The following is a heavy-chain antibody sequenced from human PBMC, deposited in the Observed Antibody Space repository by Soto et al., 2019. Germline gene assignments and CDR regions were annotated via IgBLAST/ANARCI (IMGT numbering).Heavy chain of an antibody. D-gene: IGHD2-21*01. J-gene: IGHJ3*01. Sequence: EVQLVESGGGFVQPGGSLRLSCAASGFRFSSYWMHWVRQAPGKGLVWVSRINTDGISTMYADSVEGRFTISRDNKKTLYLQMNSLRAEDTAMYYCAKDLGVEVYGFDFWGQGTMVTVSS. V-gene: IGHV3-74*03. CDR1: GFRFSSYW. CDR3: AKDLGVEVYGFDF. CDR2: INTDGIST.